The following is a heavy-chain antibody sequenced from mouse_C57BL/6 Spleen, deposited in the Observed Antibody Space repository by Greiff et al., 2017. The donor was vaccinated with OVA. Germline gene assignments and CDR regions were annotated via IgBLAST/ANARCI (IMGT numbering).Heavy chain of an antibody. Sequence: QVQLKESGPGLVQPSQSLSITCTVSGFSLTSYGVHWVRQSPGKGLEWLGVIWSGGSTDYNAAFISRLSISKDNSKSQVFFKMNSLQADDTAIYYCARIGTTVGYYYAMDYWGQGTSVTVSS. V-gene: IGHV2-2*01. D-gene: IGHD1-1*01. J-gene: IGHJ4*01. CDR2: IWSGGST. CDR3: ARIGTTVGYYYAMDY. CDR1: GFSLTSYG.